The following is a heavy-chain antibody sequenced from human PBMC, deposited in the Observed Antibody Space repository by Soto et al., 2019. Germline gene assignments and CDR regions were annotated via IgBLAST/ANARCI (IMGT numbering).Heavy chain of an antibody. CDR3: ARDFDY. CDR2: INAGNGNT. Sequence: QVQLVQSGAEVKKPGASVKVSCKASGYTFTSYAMHWVRPAPGQRLEWMGWINAGNGNTKYSQKFQGRVTITRDTSASTAYMELSSLRSEDTAVYYCARDFDYWGQGTLVTVSS. V-gene: IGHV1-3*01. J-gene: IGHJ4*02. CDR1: GYTFTSYA.